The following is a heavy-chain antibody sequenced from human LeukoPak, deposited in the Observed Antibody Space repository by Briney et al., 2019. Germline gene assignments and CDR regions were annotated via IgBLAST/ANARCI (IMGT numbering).Heavy chain of an antibody. J-gene: IGHJ4*02. V-gene: IGHV3-64*02. CDR1: GFTFYNYA. D-gene: IGHD5-18*01. CDR3: ATRHEYSYPY. Sequence: QPGGSLRLSCVASGFTFYNYAMHWVRQAPGKGLEYVSAIGGNGDTSYYADSVKGRSTISRDNSKNTVYLQLGSLRTEDMAVYYCATRHEYSYPYWGQGTLVTVSS. CDR2: IGGNGDTS.